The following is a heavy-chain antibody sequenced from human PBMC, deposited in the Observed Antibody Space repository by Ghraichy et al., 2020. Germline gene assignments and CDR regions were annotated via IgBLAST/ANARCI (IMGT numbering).Heavy chain of an antibody. D-gene: IGHD3-10*01. Sequence: GESLNISCAASGFTFSSYAMYWVRQAPGKGLQWVSVLSGSGHSTYYADSVRGRFTISRDNSKNTLYLQMNSLRADDTAVYYCAKGMVRGVSIRDYFDHWGQGTLVTVSS. J-gene: IGHJ4*02. CDR3: AKGMVRGVSIRDYFDH. CDR2: LSGSGHST. V-gene: IGHV3-23*01. CDR1: GFTFSSYA.